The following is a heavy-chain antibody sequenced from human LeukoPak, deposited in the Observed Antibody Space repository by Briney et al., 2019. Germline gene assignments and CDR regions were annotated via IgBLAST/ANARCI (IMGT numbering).Heavy chain of an antibody. Sequence: GGSLRLSCAASGFIFSPYAMSWVRQAPGKGLEWISFVSISSGTIYYADSVNGRFRISRDNAKSSLDLEMNSLRAEDTAVYYCARAMSTFGGVRNYFDSWGQGTLVTVSS. D-gene: IGHD3-16*01. CDR3: ARAMSTFGGVRNYFDS. CDR2: VSISSGTI. V-gene: IGHV3-48*04. J-gene: IGHJ4*02. CDR1: GFIFSPYA.